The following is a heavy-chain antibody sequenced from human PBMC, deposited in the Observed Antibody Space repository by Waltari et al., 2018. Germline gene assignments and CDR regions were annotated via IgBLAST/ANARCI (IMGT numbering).Heavy chain of an antibody. CDR1: GFTFSDYY. V-gene: IGHV3-11*06. CDR3: ARRIAAAASDY. CDR2: ISSSSSYT. D-gene: IGHD6-13*01. J-gene: IGHJ4*02. Sequence: QVQLVESGGGLVKPGGSLRLSCAASGFTFSDYYMSWIRQAPGKGLEGVSYISSSSSYTNDADSVKGRFTISRDNAKNSLYLQMNSLRAEDTAVYYCARRIAAAASDYWGQGTLVTVSS.